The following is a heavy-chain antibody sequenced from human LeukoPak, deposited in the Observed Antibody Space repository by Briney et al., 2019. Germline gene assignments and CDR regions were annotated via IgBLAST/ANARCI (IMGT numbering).Heavy chain of an antibody. CDR3: AKGSRQFSRDKAGPIDY. V-gene: IGHV3-7*05. CDR2: IKVDGSEK. Sequence: GGSLRLSCAASGFTFSAYWMSWVRQAPGKGLEWVANIKVDGSEKYYVDSVKGRFTISRGNAENSLYLQMNSLRAEDTAVYYCAKGSRQFSRDKAGPIDYWGQGTLVTVSS. CDR1: GFTFSAYW. D-gene: IGHD6-19*01. J-gene: IGHJ4*02.